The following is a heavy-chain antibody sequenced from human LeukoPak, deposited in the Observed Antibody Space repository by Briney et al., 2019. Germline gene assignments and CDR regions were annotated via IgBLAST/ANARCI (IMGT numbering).Heavy chain of an antibody. Sequence: KPSETLSLTCTVSGGSISSSTYSWGWIRQPPGKGLEWIGNIYYSGSTFYNPSLKSRVTISLDTSKHQFSLKLTSVTAADTAVYYCARVASSGDYGPLHPNTFDYWGQGTLVTVSS. CDR2: IYYSGST. V-gene: IGHV4-39*07. CDR3: ARVASSGDYGPLHPNTFDY. CDR1: GGSISSSTYS. D-gene: IGHD4-17*01. J-gene: IGHJ4*02.